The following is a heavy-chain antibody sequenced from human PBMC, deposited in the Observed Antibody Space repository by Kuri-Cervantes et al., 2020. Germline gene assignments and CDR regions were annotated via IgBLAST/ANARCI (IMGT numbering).Heavy chain of an antibody. J-gene: IGHJ6*02. Sequence: GSLRLSCTVSGGSISSSSYYWGWIRQPPGKGLEWIGSIYYSGSTYYNPSLKSRVTISVDRSKNQFSLKLSSVTAADTAVYYCARDAWGGMDVWGQGTTVTVSS. CDR3: ARDAWGGMDV. CDR2: IYYSGST. CDR1: GGSISSSSYY. D-gene: IGHD7-27*01. V-gene: IGHV4-39*07.